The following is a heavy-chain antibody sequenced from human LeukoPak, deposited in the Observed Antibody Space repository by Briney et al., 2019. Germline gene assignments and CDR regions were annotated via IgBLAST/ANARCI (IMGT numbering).Heavy chain of an antibody. CDR3: ARAQQLNYYYYYYMDV. CDR1: GYTFTSYD. V-gene: IGHV1-8*01. D-gene: IGHD6-13*01. CDR2: MNPNSGNT. Sequence: GASVKVSCKASGYTFTSYDINWVRQATGQGLEWMGWMNPNSGNTGYAQKFQGRVTMTRNTSISTAYMELSSLRSEDTAVYYCARAQQLNYYYYYYMDVWGKGTTDTVSS. J-gene: IGHJ6*03.